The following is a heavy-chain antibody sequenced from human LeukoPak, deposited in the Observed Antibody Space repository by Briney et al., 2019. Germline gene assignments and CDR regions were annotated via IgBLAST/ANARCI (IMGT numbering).Heavy chain of an antibody. D-gene: IGHD3-22*01. J-gene: IGHJ4*02. CDR2: MRAYNGNT. Sequence: ASGKVSCKASGYTVTSYDMRWVRQAPGQGLEWMGWMRAYNGNTKYEQKFQGRVTMTTDAATSTVYMELRSLRSDDTAMYYCARQLSGSGYYAAYWGQGTLVIVSS. CDR1: GYTVTSYD. CDR3: ARQLSGSGYYAAY. V-gene: IGHV1-18*01.